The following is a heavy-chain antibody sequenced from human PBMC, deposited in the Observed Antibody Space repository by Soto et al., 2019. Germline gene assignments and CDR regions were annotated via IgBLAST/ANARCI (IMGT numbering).Heavy chain of an antibody. J-gene: IGHJ6*02. D-gene: IGHD6-6*01. CDR2: ISAYNGNT. CDR1: GYTFTSYG. V-gene: IGHV1-18*04. Sequence: ASVKVSCKASGYTFTSYGISWVRQAPGQGLEWMGWISAYNGNTNYAQKLQGRVTMTTDTSTSTAYMELRSLRSDDTAVYYCARERNLLRIAARTWYYYGMDVWGQGTTVTVSS. CDR3: ARERNLLRIAARTWYYYGMDV.